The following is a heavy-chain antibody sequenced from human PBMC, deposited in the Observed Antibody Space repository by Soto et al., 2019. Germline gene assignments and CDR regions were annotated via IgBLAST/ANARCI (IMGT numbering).Heavy chain of an antibody. Sequence: PGGSLRLSCAASGFTFSSYSMNWVRQAPGKGLEWVSYISSSSSTIYYADSVKGRFTISRDNAKNSLYLQMNSLRDEDTAVYYCARDLEVGATSDYYYYGMDVWGQGTTVT. CDR1: GFTFSSYS. V-gene: IGHV3-48*02. CDR2: ISSSSSTI. CDR3: ARDLEVGATSDYYYYGMDV. J-gene: IGHJ6*02. D-gene: IGHD1-26*01.